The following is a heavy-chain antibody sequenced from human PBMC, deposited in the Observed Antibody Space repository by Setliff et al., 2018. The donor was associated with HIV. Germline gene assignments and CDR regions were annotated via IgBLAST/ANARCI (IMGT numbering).Heavy chain of an antibody. Sequence: SETLSLTCAVYGGSLSGYYWRWIRQSPGKGLEWIGEINHIGSTNYNPSLKSRVTISADTSKNKFSLKLNSVIVADTAVYYCERHGKQLVEGRIGAMDIWGQGTTVTVSS. V-gene: IGHV4-34*01. CDR2: INHIGST. J-gene: IGHJ6*02. CDR1: GGSLSGYY. CDR3: ERHGKQLVEGRIGAMDI. D-gene: IGHD6-6*01.